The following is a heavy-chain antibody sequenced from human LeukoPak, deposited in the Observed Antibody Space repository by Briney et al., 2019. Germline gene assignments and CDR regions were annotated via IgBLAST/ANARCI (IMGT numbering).Heavy chain of an antibody. CDR3: AKDHPHYYGY. CDR2: ISYDGSNK. Sequence: GGSLRLSCAASGFTFSSYAMHWVRQAPGKGLEWVAVISYDGSNKYYADSVKGRFTISRDNSKNTLYLQMNSLRAEDTAVYYCAKDHPHYYGYWGQGTLVTVSS. J-gene: IGHJ4*02. V-gene: IGHV3-30*04. CDR1: GFTFSSYA.